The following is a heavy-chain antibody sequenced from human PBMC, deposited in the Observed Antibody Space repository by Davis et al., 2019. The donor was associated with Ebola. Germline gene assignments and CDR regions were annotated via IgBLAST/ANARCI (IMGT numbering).Heavy chain of an antibody. V-gene: IGHV3-9*01. D-gene: IGHD3-22*01. CDR1: GFTFDDYA. CDR2: ISWNSGSI. J-gene: IGHJ4*02. Sequence: PGGSLRLSCAASGFTFDDYAMHWVRQAPGKGLEWVSGISWNSGSIGYADSVKGRFTTSRDNAKNSLYLQMNSLRAEDTALYYCAKEDDSSGYYSLWGQGTLVTVSS. CDR3: AKEDDSSGYYSL.